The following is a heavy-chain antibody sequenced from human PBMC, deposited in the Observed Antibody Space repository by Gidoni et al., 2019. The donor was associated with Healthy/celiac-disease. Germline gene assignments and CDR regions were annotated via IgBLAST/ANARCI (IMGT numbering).Heavy chain of an antibody. CDR1: GFTFSSYS. J-gene: IGHJ6*03. CDR2: ISSSSSYI. D-gene: IGHD6-13*01. CDR3: ARDNKNIAERNYYYYMDV. Sequence: EVQLVESGGGLVKPGGSLRLSCAASGFTFSSYSMNWVRQAPGKGLEWVSSISSSSSYIYYADSVKGRFTISRDNAKNSLYLQMNSLRAEDTAVYYCARDNKNIAERNYYYYMDVWGKGTTVTVSS. V-gene: IGHV3-21*01.